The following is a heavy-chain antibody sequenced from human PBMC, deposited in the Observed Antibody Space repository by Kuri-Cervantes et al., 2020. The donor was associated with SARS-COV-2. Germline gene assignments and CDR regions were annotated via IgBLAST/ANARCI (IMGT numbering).Heavy chain of an antibody. CDR2: ISSNGGST. CDR3: AKQQQLGTYDY. CDR1: GFTFNTYW. J-gene: IGHJ4*02. Sequence: GGSLRLSCAASGFTFNTYWMNWVRQAPGKGLEYVSAISSNGGSTYYADSVKGRFTISRDNSKNTLYLQMSSLRAEDTAVYYCAKQQQLGTYDYWGQGTLVTVSS. D-gene: IGHD6-13*01. V-gene: IGHV3-64D*06.